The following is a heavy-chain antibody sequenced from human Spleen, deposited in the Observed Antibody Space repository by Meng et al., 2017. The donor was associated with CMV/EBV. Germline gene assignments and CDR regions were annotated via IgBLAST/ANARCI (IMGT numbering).Heavy chain of an antibody. CDR3: ARQLITRLDY. CDR1: GFSLSTSGVG. D-gene: IGHD2-2*01. CDR2: IHWNDDK. V-gene: IGHV2-5*01. Sequence: SGPTLVKPTQTLTLTCTFSGFSLSTSGVGVGWIRQPPGKALEWLALIHWNDDKRYSPSLKTTLTISKDTSRNQVVLTMTTVDPADTATYYCARQLITRLDYWGQGTLVTVSS. J-gene: IGHJ4*02.